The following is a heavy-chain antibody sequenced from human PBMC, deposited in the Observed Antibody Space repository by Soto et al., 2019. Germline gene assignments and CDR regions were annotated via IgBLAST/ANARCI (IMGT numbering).Heavy chain of an antibody. D-gene: IGHD3-9*01. J-gene: IGHJ1*01. Sequence: EVQLVESGGGLVQPGGSLRLSCEASGLTFTDQFMDWVRQAPGKGLEWVGRTTNKAERYTTQYAASVKGRFTISRDESKNSLYLQMNSLKTEDTAVYFCAGGATGRAPFQHWGQGTLVTVSS. CDR1: GLTFTDQF. CDR3: AGGATGRAPFQH. CDR2: TTNKAERYTT. V-gene: IGHV3-72*01.